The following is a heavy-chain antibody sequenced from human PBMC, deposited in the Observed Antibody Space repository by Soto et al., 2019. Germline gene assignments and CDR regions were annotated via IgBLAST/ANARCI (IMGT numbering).Heavy chain of an antibody. D-gene: IGHD1-1*01. Sequence: SETLSLTCAVSGGSISSGGYSWSWIRQPPGKGLEWIGYIYHSGSTYYNPSLKSRVTISVDRSKNQFSLKLSSVTAADTAVYYCARGRAGTYYYYYGMDVWGQGXTVTVYS. J-gene: IGHJ6*02. CDR1: GGSISSGGYS. CDR3: ARGRAGTYYYYYGMDV. CDR2: IYHSGST. V-gene: IGHV4-30-2*01.